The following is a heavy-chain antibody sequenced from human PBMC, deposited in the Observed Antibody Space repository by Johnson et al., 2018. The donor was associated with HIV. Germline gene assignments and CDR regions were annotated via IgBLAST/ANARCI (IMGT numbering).Heavy chain of an antibody. Sequence: QVQLVESGGGVVQPGGSLRLSCAASGLSFSDYGMHWVRQAPGRGLEWVAVIWFDGSIQYYADSVKGRFTISRDNSKNTLFLQMGSLRVEDTAVYYCARDWEKNSSGFYPTVMGIWGQGTRVTVSS. CDR1: GLSFSDYG. CDR3: ARDWEKNSSGFYPTVMGI. J-gene: IGHJ3*02. V-gene: IGHV3-33*08. D-gene: IGHD3-22*01. CDR2: IWFDGSIQ.